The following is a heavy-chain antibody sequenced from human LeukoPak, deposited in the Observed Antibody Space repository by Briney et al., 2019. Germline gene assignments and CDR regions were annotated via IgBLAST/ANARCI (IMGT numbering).Heavy chain of an antibody. CDR3: ATDRESAYSREQYYFHY. D-gene: IGHD1/OR15-1a*01. Sequence: ASVKVSCKASGYTFTDYYIHWVQQAPGKGLEWMGRVDPEDNETIYAEEFQGRVTIAADMSADTVYMELSGLRSEDTAVYYCATDRESAYSREQYYFHYWGQGTLVTVSS. CDR2: VDPEDNET. CDR1: GYTFTDYY. J-gene: IGHJ4*02. V-gene: IGHV1-69-2*01.